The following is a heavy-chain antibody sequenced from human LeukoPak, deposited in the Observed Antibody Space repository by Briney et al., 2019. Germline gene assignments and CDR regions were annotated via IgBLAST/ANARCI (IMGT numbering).Heavy chain of an antibody. D-gene: IGHD6-19*01. V-gene: IGHV3-48*04. CDR2: ISSSSTTI. Sequence: GGSLRLSCAASGFTFSSYWMSWVRQAPGKGLEWISYISSSSTTIFYADSVNGRFTISRDNSKNSLYLQMNSLRPDDTAVYYCVNSQWLLLDYFDSWGQGTLVTVSS. CDR3: VNSQWLLLDYFDS. CDR1: GFTFSSYW. J-gene: IGHJ4*02.